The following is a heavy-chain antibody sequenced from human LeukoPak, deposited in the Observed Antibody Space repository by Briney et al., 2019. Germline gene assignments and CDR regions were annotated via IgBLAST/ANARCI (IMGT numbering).Heavy chain of an antibody. CDR2: IYYSGST. Sequence: SQTLSLTCTVSGGSISSGGYYWSWIRQHPGTGLEWLGYIYYSGSTYYNPSLKSRVTISVDTSKNQFSLKLSSVTAADTAVYYCARANIAAAGATLDYWGQGTLVTVSS. D-gene: IGHD6-13*01. V-gene: IGHV4-31*03. CDR1: GGSISSGGYY. CDR3: ARANIAAAGATLDY. J-gene: IGHJ4*02.